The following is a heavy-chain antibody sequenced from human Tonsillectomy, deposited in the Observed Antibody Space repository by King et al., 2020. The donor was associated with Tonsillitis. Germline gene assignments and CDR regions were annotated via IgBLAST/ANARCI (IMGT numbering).Heavy chain of an antibody. V-gene: IGHV4-4*07. D-gene: IGHD1-26*01. J-gene: IGHJ4*02. CDR1: GDSIRSNY. CDR2: MSGSGST. CDR3: VRDGGQWELIDY. Sequence: VQLQESGPGLVKPSETLSLTCTVSGDSIRSNYWSWIRQPAGKRLEWIGRMSGSGSTNYSPSLKSRVTMSVDTSKNQFSLNLSYVTAADTGVYYCVRDGGQWELIDYWGQGTLVTVSS.